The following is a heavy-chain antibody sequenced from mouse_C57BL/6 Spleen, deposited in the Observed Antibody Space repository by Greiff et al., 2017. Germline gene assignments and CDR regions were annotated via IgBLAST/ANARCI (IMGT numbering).Heavy chain of an antibody. V-gene: IGHV1-42*01. J-gene: IGHJ1*03. Sequence: EVQLQQSGPELVKPGASVKISCKASGYSFTGYYMNWVKQSPEKSLEWIGEINPSTGGTTYNQKFKAKATLTVDKSSSTAYMQLKSLTAEDSAVYYCAPYCGNYDWYFDVWGTGTTVTVSS. CDR1: GYSFTGYY. CDR3: APYCGNYDWYFDV. D-gene: IGHD2-10*01. CDR2: INPSTGGT.